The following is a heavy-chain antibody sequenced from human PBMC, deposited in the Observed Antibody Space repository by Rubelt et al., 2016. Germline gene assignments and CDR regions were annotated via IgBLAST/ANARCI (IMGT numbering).Heavy chain of an antibody. CDR3: ARVKGRLFGSGSYAGLDY. CDR2: LSNSGATT. J-gene: IGHJ4*02. V-gene: IGHV3-23*01. D-gene: IGHD3-10*01. Sequence: GLEWVSALSNSGATTYYADSVKGRFTISRDNSKNTLYLEMNSLRAEDTAVYYCARVKGRLFGSGSYAGLDYWGQGTLVTVSS.